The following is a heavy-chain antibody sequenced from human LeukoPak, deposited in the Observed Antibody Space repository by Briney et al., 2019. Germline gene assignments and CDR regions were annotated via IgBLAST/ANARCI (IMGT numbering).Heavy chain of an antibody. Sequence: GGSLRPSCAASGFIFSSYAMSWVRQAPGKGLEWVSAISGSGGTTYYANSVKGRFTISRDNSKNTLYLQMNSLRAEDTAVYYCAKEAADIVVVPAAMMDSWGQGTLVTVSS. CDR1: GFIFSSYA. J-gene: IGHJ5*01. D-gene: IGHD2-2*01. CDR3: AKEAADIVVVPAAMMDS. V-gene: IGHV3-23*01. CDR2: ISGSGGTT.